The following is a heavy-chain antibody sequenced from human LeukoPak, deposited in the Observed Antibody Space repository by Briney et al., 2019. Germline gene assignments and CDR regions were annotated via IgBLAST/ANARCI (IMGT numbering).Heavy chain of an antibody. J-gene: IGHJ4*02. D-gene: IGHD6-6*01. V-gene: IGHV4-59*01. CDR3: ARGNDYSSSRIDY. Sequence: PSETLSLTCTVSGSSISNYYWSWIRQPPGKGLEWIGYIYYSGSTNYSPSLKSRVTISVDTSNNQFSLNLSSVTAADTAVYYCARGNDYSSSRIDYWGQGTLVTVSS. CDR1: GSSISNYY. CDR2: IYYSGST.